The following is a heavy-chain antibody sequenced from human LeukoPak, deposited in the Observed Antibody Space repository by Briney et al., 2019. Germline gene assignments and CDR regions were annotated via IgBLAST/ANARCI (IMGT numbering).Heavy chain of an antibody. J-gene: IGHJ5*02. CDR2: ISYDGSNK. CDR1: GFTFSSYA. D-gene: IGHD6-19*01. CDR3: AKVSFRYSSGWYWFDP. Sequence: GGSLRLSCAASGFTFSSYAMSWVRQAPGKGLEWVAVISYDGSNKYYADSVKGRFTISRDNSKNTLYLQMNSLRAEDTAVHYCAKVSFRYSSGWYWFDPWGQGTLVTVSS. V-gene: IGHV3-30-3*01.